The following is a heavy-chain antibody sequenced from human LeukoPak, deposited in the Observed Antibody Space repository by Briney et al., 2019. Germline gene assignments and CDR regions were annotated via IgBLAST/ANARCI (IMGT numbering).Heavy chain of an antibody. CDR2: FDPEDGET. J-gene: IGHJ4*02. CDR1: GYTLTELS. D-gene: IGHD4-23*01. V-gene: IGHV1-24*01. CDR3: ATDFQIYGGNRLGY. Sequence: VASVKVSCKVSGYTLTELSMHWVRQAPGKGLEWMGGFDPEDGETIYAQKFQGRVTMTEDTSTDTAYMEMSSLRSEDTAVYYCATDFQIYGGNRLGYWGQGTLVTVSS.